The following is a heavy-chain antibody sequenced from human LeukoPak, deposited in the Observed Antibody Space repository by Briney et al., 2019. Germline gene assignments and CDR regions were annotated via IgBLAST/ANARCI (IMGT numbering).Heavy chain of an antibody. D-gene: IGHD4-17*01. Sequence: SETLSLTCTVSGGSFRGDYYWAWIRQPPGKGLEWIGTIFYSGSTYYNPSLKSRVTMSIDTSKNQFSLKLSSVTAADTAVYYCVRGGYGRFDYWGQGTLVTVSS. V-gene: IGHV4-39*07. CDR2: IFYSGST. J-gene: IGHJ4*02. CDR3: VRGGYGRFDY. CDR1: GGSFRGDYY.